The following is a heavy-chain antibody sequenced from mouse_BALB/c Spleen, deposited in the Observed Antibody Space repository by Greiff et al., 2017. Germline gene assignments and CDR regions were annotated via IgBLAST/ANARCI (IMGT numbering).Heavy chain of an antibody. J-gene: IGHJ2*01. CDR1: GFTFSSYG. D-gene: IGHD2-3*01. V-gene: IGHV5-6*01. CDR2: ISSGGSYT. Sequence: EVNLVESGGDLVKPGGSLKLSCAASGFTFSSYGMSWVRQTPDKRLEWVATISSGGSYTYYPDSVKGRFTISRDNAKNTLYLQMSSLKSEDTAMYYCARLYDGYYGYWGQGTTLTVSS. CDR3: ARLYDGYYGY.